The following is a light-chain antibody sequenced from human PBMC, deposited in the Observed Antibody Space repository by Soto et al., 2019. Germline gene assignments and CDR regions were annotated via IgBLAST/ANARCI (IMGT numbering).Light chain of an antibody. J-gene: IGKJ2*01. CDR3: QQYGSSPRT. CDR1: QSVSSSY. Sequence: EIVLTQSPGILSLSPGERATLSCRASQSVSSSYLAWYQQKPGQAPRFLIYGASRRPTGIPDRFSGSGSGTDFTLTISRLEPEDFAVYYCQQYGSSPRTFGQGTKV. CDR2: GAS. V-gene: IGKV3-20*01.